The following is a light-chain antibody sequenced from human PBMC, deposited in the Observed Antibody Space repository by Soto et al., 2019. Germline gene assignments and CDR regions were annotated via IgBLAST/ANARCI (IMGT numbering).Light chain of an antibody. Sequence: DIQMTQSPSSLSASVGDRVTITCRASQSISSYLNWYQQKPGKAPKLMIYAESSLQSGVPSRFSGSGSGTDLNLTISSLQPEDFATYYCQKSYSTPWTFGQGTKVDIK. CDR1: QSISSY. CDR2: AES. CDR3: QKSYSTPWT. J-gene: IGKJ1*01. V-gene: IGKV1-39*01.